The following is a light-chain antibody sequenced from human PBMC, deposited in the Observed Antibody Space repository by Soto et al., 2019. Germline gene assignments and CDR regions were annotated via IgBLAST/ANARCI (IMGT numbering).Light chain of an antibody. Sequence: IQMTQSPSTLSASIGDTVTITCRASQSLNRWLAWYQQKPGEAPKLLIYDASSLESGVPSRFSGSGSGTEFTLIIRSLQPDDFATYYCQQYGSYWTFGQGTKVEIK. J-gene: IGKJ1*01. CDR1: QSLNRW. CDR2: DAS. CDR3: QQYGSYWT. V-gene: IGKV1-5*01.